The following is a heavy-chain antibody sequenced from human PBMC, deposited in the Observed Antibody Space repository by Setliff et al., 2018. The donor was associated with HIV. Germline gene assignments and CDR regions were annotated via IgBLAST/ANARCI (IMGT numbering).Heavy chain of an antibody. D-gene: IGHD1-20*01. CDR2: INQERTT. J-gene: IGHJ2*01. CDR1: RGSFSHYC. Sequence: SETLSLTCAAYRGSFSHYCWTWIRQSPGKGLEWIAEINQERTTFYNPSLKSRVTMSLDTSRNEVSLRLSSVTAADTATYFCARVRFNFDNVRCFDLWGPGTLVTVSS. V-gene: IGHV4-34*01. CDR3: ARVRFNFDNVRCFDL.